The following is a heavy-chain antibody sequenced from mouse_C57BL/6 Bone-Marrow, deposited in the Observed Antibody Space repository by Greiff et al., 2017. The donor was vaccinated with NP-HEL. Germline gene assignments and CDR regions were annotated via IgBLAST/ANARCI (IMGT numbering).Heavy chain of an antibody. CDR1: GFTFTDYY. Sequence: DVKLVESGGGLVQPGGSLSLSCAASGFTFTDYYMSWVRQPPGKALAWVGFIRNKANGYTIEYSASVKGRFTLSRDNSQSILYLQRNALRAEDSATYYCARSIYYDYADDPFYGMDYWGQGTSVTVSS. V-gene: IGHV7-3*01. J-gene: IGHJ4*01. CDR2: IRNKANGYTI. D-gene: IGHD2-4*01. CDR3: ARSIYYDYADDPFYGMDY.